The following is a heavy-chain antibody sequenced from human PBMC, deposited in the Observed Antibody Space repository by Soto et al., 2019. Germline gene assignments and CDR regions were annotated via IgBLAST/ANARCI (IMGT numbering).Heavy chain of an antibody. CDR3: AGDLVVSYYYYYMDV. CDR2: INAGNGNT. J-gene: IGHJ6*03. D-gene: IGHD3-22*01. V-gene: IGHV1-3*01. Sequence: QVQLVQSGAEVKKPGASVKVSCKASGYTFSSYAMHWVRQAPGQRLEWMGWINAGNGNTKYSQKFQGRVTIARDRCASAAYMELSSLRSEDTAVYDCAGDLVVSYYYYYMDVWGKGTTVTVSS. CDR1: GYTFSSYA.